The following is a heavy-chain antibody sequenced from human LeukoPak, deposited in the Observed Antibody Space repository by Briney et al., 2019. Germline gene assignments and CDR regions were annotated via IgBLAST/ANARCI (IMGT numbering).Heavy chain of an antibody. J-gene: IGHJ6*03. CDR2: IKQEGSEK. Sequence: GGSLRLSCAASGFTFSSYWMSWVRQAPGKGLEWVANIKQEGSEKYYLDSVKGRFTISRDNAKNSLYLQMNSLRAEDTAVYYCARGRGSGSYPSYYYYYYMDVWGKGTTVTVSS. D-gene: IGHD3-10*01. CDR1: GFTFSSYW. V-gene: IGHV3-7*01. CDR3: ARGRGSGSYPSYYYYYYMDV.